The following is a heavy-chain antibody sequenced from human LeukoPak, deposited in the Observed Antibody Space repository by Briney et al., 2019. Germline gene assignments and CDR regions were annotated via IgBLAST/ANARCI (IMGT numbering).Heavy chain of an antibody. V-gene: IGHV4-59*01. D-gene: IGHD1-26*01. J-gene: IGHJ4*02. Sequence: SETLSLTCTVSRGSLSSYYWSWIRQPPGKGLEWIGYIYYSGSTNYNPSLKSRVTISVDTSKNQSSLKLSSVTAADTAFYYCARGYSANYGRFDYWGQGTLVTVSS. CDR3: ARGYSANYGRFDY. CDR1: RGSLSSYY. CDR2: IYYSGST.